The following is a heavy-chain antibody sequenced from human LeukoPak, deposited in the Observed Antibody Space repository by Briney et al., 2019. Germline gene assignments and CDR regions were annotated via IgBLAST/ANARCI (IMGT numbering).Heavy chain of an antibody. CDR2: ISSSSSYI. J-gene: IGHJ4*02. CDR1: GFTFSSYS. Sequence: GGSLRLSCAASGFTFSSYSVNWVRQAPGKGLEWVSSISSSSSYIYYADSVKGRFTISRDNAKNSLYLQMNSLRAEDTAVYYCARSIAVAGYDYFDYWGQGTLVTVSS. V-gene: IGHV3-21*01. CDR3: ARSIAVAGYDYFDY. D-gene: IGHD6-19*01.